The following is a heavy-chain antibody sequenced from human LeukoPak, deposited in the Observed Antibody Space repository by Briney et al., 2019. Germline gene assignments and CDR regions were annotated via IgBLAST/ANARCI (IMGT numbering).Heavy chain of an antibody. CDR2: ISGSGSTT. D-gene: IGHD2-2*02. Sequence: GGSLRLSCADSGFTFSDYYMSWIRQAPGRGLEWVSYISGSGSTTYYADSVKGRFTISRDNAKNSLYLQMNSLRVEDTAVYYCAREEGGDCSRTSCYTSSWGQGTQVTVST. CDR1: GFTFSDYY. J-gene: IGHJ4*02. CDR3: AREEGGDCSRTSCYTSS. V-gene: IGHV3-11*01.